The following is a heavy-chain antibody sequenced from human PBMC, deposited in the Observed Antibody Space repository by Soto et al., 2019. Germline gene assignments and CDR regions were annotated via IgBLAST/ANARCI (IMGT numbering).Heavy chain of an antibody. Sequence: SGTLSLTCTVSGGSISSSSYYWGWIRQPPGKGLEWIGSIYYSGSTYYNPSLKSRVTISVDTSKNQFSLKLSSVTAADTAVYYCARHVNSSSWYGRDYYYYGMDVWGQGTTVTVSS. V-gene: IGHV4-39*01. J-gene: IGHJ6*02. CDR1: GGSISSSSYY. D-gene: IGHD6-13*01. CDR2: IYYSGST. CDR3: ARHVNSSSWYGRDYYYYGMDV.